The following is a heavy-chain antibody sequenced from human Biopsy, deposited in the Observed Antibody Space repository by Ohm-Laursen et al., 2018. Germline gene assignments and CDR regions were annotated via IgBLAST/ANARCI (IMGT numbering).Heavy chain of an antibody. V-gene: IGHV1-69*06. J-gene: IGHJ1*01. CDR2: NIPILGTG. CDR1: EGTFSNYG. D-gene: IGHD3-9*01. CDR3: ATKLTGYFHH. Sequence: SSVKVSCKAPEGTFSNYGVNWVRQAPGQGLEWLGGNIPILGTGNYAQKFQDRVTVAADTSTSTATMELRSLRSNDTAVYYCATKLTGYFHHWGQGTLVIVSS.